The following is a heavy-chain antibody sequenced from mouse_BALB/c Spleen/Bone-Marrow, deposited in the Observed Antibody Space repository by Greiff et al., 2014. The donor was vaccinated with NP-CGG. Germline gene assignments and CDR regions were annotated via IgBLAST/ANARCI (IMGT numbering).Heavy chain of an antibody. J-gene: IGHJ2*01. CDR1: GYTSTDYV. Sequence: EVQRVESGPELVRPGASVKMSCKASGYTSTDYVIHWVKQKPGQGLEWIGYIIPFNDGTKYNEKFKGKATLTSDKSSTTTYMELSSLTSEDSAVYFCARWDYGTRFYFDYWGQGTTLTVSS. V-gene: IGHV1-14*01. CDR2: IIPFNDGT. D-gene: IGHD1-1*01. CDR3: ARWDYGTRFYFDY.